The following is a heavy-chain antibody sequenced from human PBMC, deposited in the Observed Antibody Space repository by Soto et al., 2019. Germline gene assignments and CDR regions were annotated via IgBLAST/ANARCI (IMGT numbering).Heavy chain of an antibody. J-gene: IGHJ4*02. V-gene: IGHV4-4*07. CDR2: ISTSGNV. CDR1: GGSLTKYY. CDR3: ASDNNDFWSLYPLAFDY. Sequence: QVQLQESGPGLVKPSETLSLTCTVSGGSLTKYYWSWIRQPAGKGLEWLGRISTSGNVVSKDSLSSRLTMSVDTSKNQFSLRLTSVTAADTAVYYCASDNNDFWSLYPLAFDYWGQGALVTVSS. D-gene: IGHD3-3*01.